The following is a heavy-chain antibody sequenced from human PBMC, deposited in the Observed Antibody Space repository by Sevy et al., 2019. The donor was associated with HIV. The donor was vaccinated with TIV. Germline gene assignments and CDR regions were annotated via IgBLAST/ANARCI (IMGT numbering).Heavy chain of an antibody. CDR1: GFTFSSYG. CDR3: ARDPSPPTTGTSLYGIDV. D-gene: IGHD4-17*01. CDR2: IWYDGSNK. Sequence: GGSLRLSCAASGFTFSSYGMHWVHQAPGKGLEWVAVIWYDGSNKYYADSVKGRFTISRDNSKNTLYLQMNSLRAEDTAVYYDARDPSPPTTGTSLYGIDVWGQGTTVTVSS. V-gene: IGHV3-33*01. J-gene: IGHJ6*02.